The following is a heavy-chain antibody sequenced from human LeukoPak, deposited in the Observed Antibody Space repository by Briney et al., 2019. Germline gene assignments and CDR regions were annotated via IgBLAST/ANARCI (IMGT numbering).Heavy chain of an antibody. CDR1: GYSISTGYY. CDR2: FYHGGST. Sequence: PSETLSLTCTVSGYSISTGYYWDWIRQPPGKGLEWIGTFYHGGSTYYNPSLKSRVTISVDTSKNQFSLKLSSVTAADTAVYYCARETSQKGAYYMDVWGKGTTVTISS. D-gene: IGHD3-16*01. J-gene: IGHJ6*03. CDR3: ARETSQKGAYYMDV. V-gene: IGHV4-38-2*02.